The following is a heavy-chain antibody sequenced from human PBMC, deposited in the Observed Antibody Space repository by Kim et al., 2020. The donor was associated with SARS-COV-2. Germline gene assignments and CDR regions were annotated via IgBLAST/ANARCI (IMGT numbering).Heavy chain of an antibody. CDR2: ISSSSSYI. V-gene: IGHV3-21*01. CDR1: GFTFSSYS. J-gene: IGHJ4*02. Sequence: GGSLRLSCAASGFTFSSYSMNWVRQAPGKWLEWVSSISSSSSYIYYADSVKGRFTISRDNAKNSLYLQLNSLRAEDTAVYYCAREYSSGWYGPFDYWGQGTLVTVSS. D-gene: IGHD6-19*01. CDR3: AREYSSGWYGPFDY.